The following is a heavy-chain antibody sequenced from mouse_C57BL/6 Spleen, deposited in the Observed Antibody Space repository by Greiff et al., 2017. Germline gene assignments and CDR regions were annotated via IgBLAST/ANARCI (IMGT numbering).Heavy chain of an antibody. CDR1: GYTFTSYW. CDR2: IDPNSGGT. Sequence: VQLQQPGAELVKPGASVKLSCTASGYTFTSYWMHWVKQRPGRGLEWIGRIDPNSGGTKYNEKFKRKATLTVDKPSSTAYMQLSSMTSDDSAVYYCARSGYGNPNWYFDVWGTGTTVTVSS. CDR3: ARSGYGNPNWYFDV. V-gene: IGHV1-72*01. D-gene: IGHD2-1*01. J-gene: IGHJ1*03.